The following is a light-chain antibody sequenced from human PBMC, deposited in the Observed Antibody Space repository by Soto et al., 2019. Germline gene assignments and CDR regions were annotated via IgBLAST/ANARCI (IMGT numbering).Light chain of an antibody. CDR1: QSLLYTSNNKNY. CDR2: WAS. CDR3: QQYYNTPLT. Sequence: DIVVTQSPDSLAMSLGERATLNCKSSQSLLYTSNNKNYLAWYQQTPGQPPKLLIHWASARESGVPDRFSGSGSGTDFNLTISNLQSEDVAVYYCQQYYNTPLTFGGGTKVEI. J-gene: IGKJ4*01. V-gene: IGKV4-1*01.